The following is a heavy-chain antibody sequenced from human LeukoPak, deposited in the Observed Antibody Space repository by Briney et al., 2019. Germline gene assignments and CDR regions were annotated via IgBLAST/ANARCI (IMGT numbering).Heavy chain of an antibody. CDR2: IWYDGSNK. V-gene: IGHV3-33*06. J-gene: IGHJ4*02. Sequence: GGSLRLSCAASGFTFSSHVMHWVRQSPGKGLEWVAVIWYDGSNKYYADSVKGRFTISRDNSKNTLYLQMNSLRAEDTAIYYCAKDSSAYSGSYYDYWGQGTLVTVSS. CDR3: AKDSSAYSGSYYDY. CDR1: GFTFSSHV. D-gene: IGHD1-26*01.